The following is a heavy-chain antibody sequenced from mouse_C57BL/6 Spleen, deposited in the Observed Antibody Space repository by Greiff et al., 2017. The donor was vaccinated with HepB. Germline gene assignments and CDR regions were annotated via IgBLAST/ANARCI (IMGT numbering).Heavy chain of an antibody. CDR1: GYTFTSYW. Sequence: VQLQQPGAELVKPGASVKLSCKASGYTFTSYWMHWVKQRPGQGLEWIGMIHPNSGSTNYNEKFKSKATLTVDKSSSTAYMQLSRLTSEESAVYYCARGITTVVARNFDVWGTGTTVTVSS. J-gene: IGHJ1*03. CDR2: IHPNSGST. CDR3: ARGITTVVARNFDV. D-gene: IGHD1-1*01. V-gene: IGHV1-64*01.